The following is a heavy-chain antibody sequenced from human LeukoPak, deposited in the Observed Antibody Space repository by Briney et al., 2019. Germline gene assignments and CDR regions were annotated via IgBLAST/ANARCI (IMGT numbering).Heavy chain of an antibody. CDR3: ARVNSVWFGEDYYGMDV. Sequence: PGGSLRLSCAASRFMFTSYGMQWVRQAPGKGLEWVAFVRYDGNNREYAESVKGRFTISRDNSKNTLYLQMNSLRAADTAVYYRARVNSVWFGEDYYGMDVWGQGTTVTVSS. V-gene: IGHV3-30*02. CDR2: VRYDGNNR. J-gene: IGHJ6*02. CDR1: RFMFTSYG. D-gene: IGHD3-10*01.